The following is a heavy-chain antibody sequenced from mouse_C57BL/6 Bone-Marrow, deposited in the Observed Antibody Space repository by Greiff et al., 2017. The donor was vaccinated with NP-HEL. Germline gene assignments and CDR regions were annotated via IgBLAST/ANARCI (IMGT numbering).Heavy chain of an antibody. J-gene: IGHJ1*03. D-gene: IGHD1-1*02. CDR1: GYSITSGYD. CDR2: ISYSGST. V-gene: IGHV3-1*01. Sequence: DVKLVESGPGMVKPSQSLSLTCTVTGYSITSGYDWHWIRHFPGNKLEWMGYISYSGSTNYNPSLKSRISITHDTSKNPFFLKLNSVTTEDTATYYCARVGGNYGYFDVWGTGTTVTVSS. CDR3: ARVGGNYGYFDV.